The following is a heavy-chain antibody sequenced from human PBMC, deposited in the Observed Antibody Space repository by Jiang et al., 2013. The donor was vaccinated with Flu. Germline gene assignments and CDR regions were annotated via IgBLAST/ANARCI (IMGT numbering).Heavy chain of an antibody. CDR2: QDGSEK. Sequence: QDGSEKYYVDSVKGRFTISRDNAKNSLYLQMNSLRAEDTAVYYCARDSYDFWSGYYRSSYYYYGMDVWGQGTTVTVSS. J-gene: IGHJ6*02. V-gene: IGHV3-7*01. D-gene: IGHD3-3*01. CDR3: ARDSYDFWSGYYRSSYYYYGMDV.